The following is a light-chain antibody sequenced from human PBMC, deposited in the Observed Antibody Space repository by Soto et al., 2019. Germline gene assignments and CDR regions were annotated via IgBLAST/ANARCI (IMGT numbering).Light chain of an antibody. CDR2: GAS. CDR3: QQYINWPPYT. V-gene: IGKV3-15*01. Sequence: IVMTQSPATLSVSPGERATLSCRASQSLSNNLAWYQQKPGQAPRLLIYGASTRATGIPARFSGSGSGTEFTLTISSLQSEDFAVYYCQQYINWPPYTFGQGTRLEIK. J-gene: IGKJ2*01. CDR1: QSLSNN.